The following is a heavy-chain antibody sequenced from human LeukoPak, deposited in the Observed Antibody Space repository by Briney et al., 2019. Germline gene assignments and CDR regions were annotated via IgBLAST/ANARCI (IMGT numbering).Heavy chain of an antibody. CDR1: GFTFTDYS. CDR2: INKNGGST. Sequence: PGGSLRLSCSASGFTFTDYSMHWVRQAPGKGLECVSAINKNGGSTSYADSVKGRFTISRDNSKSTLYVQMNSLRAEDTAVYYCAIVVAARQGTIDPWGQGTLVTISS. J-gene: IGHJ5*02. D-gene: IGHD6-6*01. V-gene: IGHV3-64*04. CDR3: AIVVAARQGTIDP.